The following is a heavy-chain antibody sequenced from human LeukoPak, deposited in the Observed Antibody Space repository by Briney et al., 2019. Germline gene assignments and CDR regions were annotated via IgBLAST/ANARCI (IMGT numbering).Heavy chain of an antibody. V-gene: IGHV3-30*04. CDR3: AKAGPTFGGVIVIFDFDY. CDR2: ISYDGSNK. Sequence: GRSLRLSCAASGFTFSSYAIHWVRQAPGKGLEWVAVISYDGSNKYYADSVKGRFTISRDNSKNTLYLQMNSLRAEDTAVYYCAKAGPTFGGVIVIFDFDYWGQGTLVTVSS. D-gene: IGHD3-16*02. CDR1: GFTFSSYA. J-gene: IGHJ4*02.